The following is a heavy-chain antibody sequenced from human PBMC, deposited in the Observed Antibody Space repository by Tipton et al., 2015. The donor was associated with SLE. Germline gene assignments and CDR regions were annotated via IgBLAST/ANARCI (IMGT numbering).Heavy chain of an antibody. CDR3: ARAGPLAVAYPWFDP. Sequence: SLRLSCAASGFTVSSNYMSWVRQAPGKGLEWVAVIWYDGSNKYYADSVKGRFTISRDNSKNTLYLQMNSLRAEDTAVYYCARAGPLAVAYPWFDPWGQGTLVTVSS. V-gene: IGHV3-33*08. D-gene: IGHD6-19*01. CDR2: IWYDGSNK. J-gene: IGHJ5*02. CDR1: GFTVSSNY.